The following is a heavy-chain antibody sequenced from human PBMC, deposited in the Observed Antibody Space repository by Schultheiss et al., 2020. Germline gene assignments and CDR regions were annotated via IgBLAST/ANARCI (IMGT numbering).Heavy chain of an antibody. D-gene: IGHD3-16*01. V-gene: IGHV3-21*01. CDR3: ARASGGVLYYFDY. Sequence: GESLKISCSASGFTFSSYSMNWVRQAPGKGLEWVSSISSSSSYIYYADSVKGRFTISRDNAKNSLYLQMNSLRAEDTAVYYCARASGGVLYYFDYWGQGTLVTVSS. CDR2: ISSSSSYI. CDR1: GFTFSSYS. J-gene: IGHJ4*02.